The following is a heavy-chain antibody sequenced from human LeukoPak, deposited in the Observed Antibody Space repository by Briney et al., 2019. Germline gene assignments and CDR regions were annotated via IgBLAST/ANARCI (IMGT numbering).Heavy chain of an antibody. CDR3: ASEVVPAPREWDDAFGI. J-gene: IGHJ3*02. CDR1: GFTFSSYS. CDR2: ISSSSSYI. V-gene: IGHV3-21*01. D-gene: IGHD2-2*01. Sequence: GGSLRLSCAASGFTFSSYSMNWVRQAPGKGLEWVSSISSSSSYIYYADSVKGRFTISRDNAKNSLYLQMNSLRAEDTAVYYCASEVVPAPREWDDAFGIWGQGTMVTVSS.